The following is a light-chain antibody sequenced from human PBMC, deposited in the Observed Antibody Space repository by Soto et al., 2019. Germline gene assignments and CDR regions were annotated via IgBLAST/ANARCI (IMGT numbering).Light chain of an antibody. Sequence: QSVLTQSPSASGSPGQSITISCTGTKNDIGVYDFVSWHQHHPGKAPRLIIYEVVQRPSGVPDRFSGSKSGNTASLTVSGLQAADEADYFCKSYAGSNTYVFGSGTKVTV. V-gene: IGLV2-8*01. CDR1: KNDIGVYDF. CDR3: KSYAGSNTYV. J-gene: IGLJ1*01. CDR2: EVV.